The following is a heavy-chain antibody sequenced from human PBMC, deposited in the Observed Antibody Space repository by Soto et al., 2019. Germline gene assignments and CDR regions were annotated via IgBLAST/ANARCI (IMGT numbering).Heavy chain of an antibody. Sequence: GGSLRLSCAASGFTFSSYSMNWVHQAPGKGLEWVSSISSSSSYIYYADSVKGRFTISRDNAKNSLYLQMNSLRAEDTAVYYCARVGTVSMDVWGQGTTVTVSS. D-gene: IGHD4-17*01. CDR2: ISSSSSYI. CDR3: ARVGTVSMDV. J-gene: IGHJ6*02. V-gene: IGHV3-21*01. CDR1: GFTFSSYS.